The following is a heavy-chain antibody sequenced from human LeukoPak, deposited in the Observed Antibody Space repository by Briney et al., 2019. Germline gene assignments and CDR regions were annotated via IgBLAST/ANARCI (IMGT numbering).Heavy chain of an antibody. Sequence: GGSLRLSCAASGSTSSSYAMPWVRQAPGKGLEWVAVISYDGNTKYYADSVKGRFTISRDNSKNTLYLQMNSLRSEDTAMYFCTRDHRPVWCSGGNCYSKGYYFDYWGQGALVTVSS. CDR1: GSTSSSYA. CDR2: ISYDGNTK. J-gene: IGHJ4*02. CDR3: TRDHRPVWCSGGNCYSKGYYFDY. D-gene: IGHD2-15*01. V-gene: IGHV3-30-3*01.